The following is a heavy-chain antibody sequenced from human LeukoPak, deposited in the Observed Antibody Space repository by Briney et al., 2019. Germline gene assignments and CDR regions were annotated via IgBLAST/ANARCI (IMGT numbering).Heavy chain of an antibody. Sequence: SETLSLTCTVSGGSISSSSYYWGWIRQPPGKGLEWIGSIYYSGSTYYNPSLKSRVTISVDTSKNQFSLKLSSVTAADTAVYYCARRRRRYNGSGSSWGLWDYWGQGTLVTVSS. D-gene: IGHD3-10*01. CDR2: IYYSGST. J-gene: IGHJ4*02. CDR3: ARRRRRYNGSGSSWGLWDY. CDR1: GGSISSSSYY. V-gene: IGHV4-39*07.